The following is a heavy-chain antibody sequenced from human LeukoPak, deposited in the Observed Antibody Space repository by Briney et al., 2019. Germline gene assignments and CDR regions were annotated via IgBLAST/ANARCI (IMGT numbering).Heavy chain of an antibody. CDR1: GFTFSNFG. J-gene: IGHJ3*02. CDR3: AEDSGSYLYAFDI. Sequence: PGGSLRLSCAASGFTFSNFGMHWVRQAPGKGLEWVAFIRYDGSNKYYADSVKGRFTISRDNSKNTLYLQMNSLRGEDTAVYYCAEDSGSYLYAFDIWGQGTMVTVSS. D-gene: IGHD1-26*01. V-gene: IGHV3-30*02. CDR2: IRYDGSNK.